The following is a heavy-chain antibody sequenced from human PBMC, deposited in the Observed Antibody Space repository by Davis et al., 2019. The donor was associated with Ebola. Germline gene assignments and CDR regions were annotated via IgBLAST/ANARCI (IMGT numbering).Heavy chain of an antibody. D-gene: IGHD2-2*01. Sequence: SETLSLTCNVAGGRGTSNNYYWSWIRQPPGKGLEWIGYIYYTGSTSYNPSLKSRVTISVDTSKNQFSLKLSSVTAADTAVYYCSRDDRYCSSTRCDVFDVWGRGTM. J-gene: IGHJ3*01. V-gene: IGHV4-61*01. CDR1: GGRGTSNNYY. CDR2: IYYTGST. CDR3: SRDDRYCSSTRCDVFDV.